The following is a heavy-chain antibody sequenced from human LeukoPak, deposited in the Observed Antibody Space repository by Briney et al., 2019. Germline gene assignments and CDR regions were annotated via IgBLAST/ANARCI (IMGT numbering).Heavy chain of an antibody. V-gene: IGHV3-23*01. Sequence: GGSLRLSCAASGFTFSSYAMSWVRQAPGKGLEWVSAISGSGGSTYYADSVKGRFTISRDNSKNTLYLQMNSLRAEDTAVYYCAKARPDYYGLGSYYNWFDPWGQGTLVTVSS. D-gene: IGHD3-10*01. CDR2: ISGSGGST. J-gene: IGHJ5*02. CDR3: AKARPDYYGLGSYYNWFDP. CDR1: GFTFSSYA.